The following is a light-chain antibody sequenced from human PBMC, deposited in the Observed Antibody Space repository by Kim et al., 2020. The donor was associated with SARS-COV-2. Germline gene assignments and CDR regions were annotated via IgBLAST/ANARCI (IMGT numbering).Light chain of an antibody. CDR3: QQRSNWPPIT. CDR1: QCVSSY. V-gene: IGKV3-11*01. CDR2: DAS. J-gene: IGKJ5*01. Sequence: SPGERAALSGRASQCVSSYLAWYQQKPGQAPRLLIYDASNRATGIPARFSGSGSGTDFTLTISSLEPEDFAVYYCQQRSNWPPITFGQGTRLEIK.